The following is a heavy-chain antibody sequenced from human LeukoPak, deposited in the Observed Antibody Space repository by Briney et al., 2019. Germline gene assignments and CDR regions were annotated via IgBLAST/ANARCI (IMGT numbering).Heavy chain of an antibody. CDR1: GFNFGDYA. CDR3: SRDEYGGGSNYFDY. CDR2: ITNKAFGGTA. Sequence: GGSLRLSCTASGFNFGDYAMSWFRQAPEEGLEGVGFITNKAFGGTAEYAASVKGRFTISRDDSRSITYLQMDNLRTEDTGVYFCSRDEYGGGSNYFDYWGQGTLVTVST. J-gene: IGHJ4*02. D-gene: IGHD4-23*01. V-gene: IGHV3-49*03.